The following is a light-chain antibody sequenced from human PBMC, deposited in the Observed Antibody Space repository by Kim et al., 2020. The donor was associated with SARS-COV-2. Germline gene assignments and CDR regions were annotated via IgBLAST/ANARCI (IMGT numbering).Light chain of an antibody. V-gene: IGKV1-5*03. CDR1: QSISSW. J-gene: IGKJ1*01. Sequence: DIQMTQSPSTLSASVGDRVTITCRASQSISSWLAWYQQKPGKAPRLLIYKASSLESGVPSRFSGSGSGTEFTLTISSLQPEDFATYYCQQYNSYSRTFGQGTKLEI. CDR2: KAS. CDR3: QQYNSYSRT.